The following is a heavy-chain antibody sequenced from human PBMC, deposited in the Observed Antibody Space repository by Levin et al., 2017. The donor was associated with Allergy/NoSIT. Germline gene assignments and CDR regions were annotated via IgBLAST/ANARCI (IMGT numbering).Heavy chain of an antibody. J-gene: IGHJ5*02. CDR2: IYTSGST. CDR3: ARTSRYCGGGSCYYWFDP. V-gene: IGHV4-4*07. CDR1: GGSISSYY. D-gene: IGHD2-15*01. Sequence: LSETLSLTCTVSGGSISSYYWSWIRQPAGKGLEWIGRIYTSGSTNYNPSLKSRVTMSVDTSKNQFSLKLSSVTAADTAVYYCARTSRYCGGGSCYYWFDPWGQGTLVTVSS.